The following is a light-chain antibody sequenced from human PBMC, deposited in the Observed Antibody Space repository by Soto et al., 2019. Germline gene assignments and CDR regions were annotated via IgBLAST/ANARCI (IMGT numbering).Light chain of an antibody. CDR1: QSISTE. V-gene: IGKV3-15*01. Sequence: EIVMTQSPATLSVSPGERATLSCRASQSISTELAWYQQKPGQPPRLLIYSASTRATGVPARFTGSGSGSEFTLTISGLQSEDFAVYYCQQGHNWPLTFGQGTRL. CDR2: SAS. J-gene: IGKJ2*01. CDR3: QQGHNWPLT.